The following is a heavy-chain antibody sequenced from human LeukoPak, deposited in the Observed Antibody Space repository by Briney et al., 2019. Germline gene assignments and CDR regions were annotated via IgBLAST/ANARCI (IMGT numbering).Heavy chain of an antibody. Sequence: PGGSPRLSCAASGFTFSSYWMHWVRQAPGKGLVWFSRIDSDGSSTSYADSVKGRFTISRDNAKNTLYLQMNSLRAEDTAVYYCARGASSSWYSGGNWYFDLWGRGTLVTVSS. CDR2: IDSDGSST. V-gene: IGHV3-74*01. CDR3: ARGASSSWYSGGNWYFDL. J-gene: IGHJ2*01. D-gene: IGHD6-13*01. CDR1: GFTFSSYW.